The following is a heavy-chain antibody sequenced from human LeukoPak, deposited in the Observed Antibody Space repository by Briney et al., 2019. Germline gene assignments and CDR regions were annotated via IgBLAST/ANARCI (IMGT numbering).Heavy chain of an antibody. V-gene: IGHV3-21*01. CDR3: AREWEYYDILTGTTASFDY. CDR2: ISSSSNYI. CDR1: GFTFSSYS. Sequence: GGSLRLSCAASGFTFSSYSMNWVRQAPGKGLEWVSSISSSSNYIHYADSVKGRFTIPRDNAKNSLYLQMNSLRAEDTAVYYCAREWEYYDILTGTTASFDYWGQGTLVTVSS. J-gene: IGHJ4*02. D-gene: IGHD3-9*01.